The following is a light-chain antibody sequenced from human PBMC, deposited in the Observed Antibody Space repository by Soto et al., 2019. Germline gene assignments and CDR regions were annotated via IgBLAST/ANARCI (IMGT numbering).Light chain of an antibody. Sequence: DIQMTQSPSTLSASVGDRVTITCRASQSISSWLAWYQQKPGKAPNLLIYKASSLESGVPSRFSGSGSGTEFTLTISSLQPADFATYYCQQYNSYPTFGEGTKVEIK. CDR3: QQYNSYPT. CDR2: KAS. CDR1: QSISSW. V-gene: IGKV1-5*03. J-gene: IGKJ4*01.